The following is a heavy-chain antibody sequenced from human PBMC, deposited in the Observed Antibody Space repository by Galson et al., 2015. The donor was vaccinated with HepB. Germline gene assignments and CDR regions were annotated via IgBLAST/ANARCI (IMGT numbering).Heavy chain of an antibody. CDR3: ATGGYYDSSGYFRHYYYYMDV. CDR2: ISGSGGST. D-gene: IGHD3-22*01. V-gene: IGHV3-23*01. J-gene: IGHJ6*03. Sequence: SLRLSCAASQFTFSSYAMSWVRQAPGKGLEWVSAISGSGGSTYYADSVKGRFTISRDNSKNMLYLQMHSLRAEDTAVYYCATGGYYDSSGYFRHYYYYMDVWGKGTTVTVSS. CDR1: QFTFSSYA.